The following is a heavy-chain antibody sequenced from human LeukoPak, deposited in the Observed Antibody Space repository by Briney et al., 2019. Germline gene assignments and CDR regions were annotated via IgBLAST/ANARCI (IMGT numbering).Heavy chain of an antibody. CDR2: IYYSGST. J-gene: IGHJ6*02. D-gene: IGHD1-1*01. Sequence: PSETLSLTCTVSGGSVSSGSYYWSWIRQPPGKGLEWIGYIYYSGSTNYNPSLKSRVTISVDTSKNQFSLKLSSVTAADTAVYYCARGNWNRYYYGMDVWGQGTTVTVSS. CDR1: GGSVSSGSYY. V-gene: IGHV4-61*01. CDR3: ARGNWNRYYYGMDV.